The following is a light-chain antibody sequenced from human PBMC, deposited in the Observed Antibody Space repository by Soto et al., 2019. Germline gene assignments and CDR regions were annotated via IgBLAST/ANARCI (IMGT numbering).Light chain of an antibody. CDR3: SSKTSSSSPFV. V-gene: IGLV2-14*01. CDR2: EVS. Sequence: QSVLTQPASVSGSPGQSITISCTGSTSDVGAYNYVSWYKHHPGQAPQLMIYEVSNRPSGVSNRFSGSKSGNTASLTISGLQADDEGDYYCSSKTSSSSPFVFGTGTKLTV. CDR1: TSDVGAYNY. J-gene: IGLJ1*01.